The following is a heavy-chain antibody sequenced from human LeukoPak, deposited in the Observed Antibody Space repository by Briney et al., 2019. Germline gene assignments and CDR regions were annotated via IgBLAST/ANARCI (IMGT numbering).Heavy chain of an antibody. Sequence: ESGPTLVNPTQTLTLTCTFSGFSLNTSGMCVNWIRQPPGKALEWLARIDWDDDKYYSTSLKTRLTISKDTSENQVVLTMTNMDPVDTATYYCARIHYDFWNGYYNPADYYMDVWGKGTTVTISS. CDR2: IDWDDDK. CDR1: GFSLNTSGMC. CDR3: ARIHYDFWNGYYNPADYYMDV. D-gene: IGHD3-3*01. V-gene: IGHV2-70*11. J-gene: IGHJ6*03.